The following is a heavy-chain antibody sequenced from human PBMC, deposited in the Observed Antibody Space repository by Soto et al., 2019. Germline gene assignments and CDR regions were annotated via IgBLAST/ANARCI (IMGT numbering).Heavy chain of an antibody. J-gene: IGHJ6*02. CDR1: GGSISSDH. V-gene: IGHV4-59*01. CDR2: IYYSGST. D-gene: IGHD3-10*01. CDR3: ARWLARGYYYGMDV. Sequence: PSRSLYLTCTVSGGSISSDHRSWIQQLPGKRLEWIWYIYYSGSTNYNPSLKSRVTISVDTSKNQFSLKLSSVTAADTAVYYCARWLARGYYYGMDVWGRGTTVTVSS.